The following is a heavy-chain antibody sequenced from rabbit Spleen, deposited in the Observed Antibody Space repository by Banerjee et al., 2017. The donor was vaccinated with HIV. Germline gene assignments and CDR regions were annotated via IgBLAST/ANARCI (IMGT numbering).Heavy chain of an antibody. CDR2: INTITGKA. CDR3: ARDVGTYDYIDVYFDL. Sequence: QERLVESGGGLAKPEGSLKLSCTASGFSFSNKAVMCWVRQAPGKGLEWIACINTITGKAVYASWAKGRFSMSRTSSTTVTLQMTSLTAADTATYFCARDVGTYDYIDVYFDLWGPGTLVTVS. J-gene: IGHJ4*01. V-gene: IGHV1S45*01. D-gene: IGHD1-1*01. CDR1: GFSFSNKAV.